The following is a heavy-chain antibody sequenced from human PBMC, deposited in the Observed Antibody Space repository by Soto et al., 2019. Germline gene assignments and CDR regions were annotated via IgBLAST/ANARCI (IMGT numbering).Heavy chain of an antibody. CDR2: IYSGGST. D-gene: IGHD1-1*01. CDR3: ARGQQNYYYYGMDV. J-gene: IGHJ6*02. CDR1: GFTVSSNY. V-gene: IGHV3-53*01. Sequence: GGSLRLSCAATGFTVSSNYMSCVRHAPGKGLEWVSVIYSGGSTYYADSVKGRFTISRDNSKNTLYLQMNSLRAEDTAVYYCARGQQNYYYYGMDVWGQGTTVTVSS.